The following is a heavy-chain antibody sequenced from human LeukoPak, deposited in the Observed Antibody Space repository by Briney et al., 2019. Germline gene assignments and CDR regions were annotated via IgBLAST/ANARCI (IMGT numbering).Heavy chain of an antibody. D-gene: IGHD6-13*01. CDR2: IYYSGST. CDR3: ASGLAGLDAFDI. J-gene: IGHJ3*02. Sequence: PSQTLSLTCTVSGGSISSGSYYWSWIRQPPGKGLEWIGYIYYSGSTNYSPSLKSRVTISVDTSKNQFSLKLSSVTAADTAVYYCASGLAGLDAFDIWGQGTMVTVSS. CDR1: GGSISSGSYY. V-gene: IGHV4-61*01.